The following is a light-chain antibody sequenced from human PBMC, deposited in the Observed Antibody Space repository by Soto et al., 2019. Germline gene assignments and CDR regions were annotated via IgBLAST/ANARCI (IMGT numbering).Light chain of an antibody. J-gene: IGKJ3*01. CDR2: DAS. CDR3: QQRSNWPT. Sequence: EIVLTHSPATLSLSPGERATLSCRASQSVSSYLAWYQQKPGQAPRRLIYDASNRATGIPARFSGSGSGTDFTLTISSLEPADFAVYYCQQRSNWPTFGPGTKVDIK. V-gene: IGKV3-11*01. CDR1: QSVSSY.